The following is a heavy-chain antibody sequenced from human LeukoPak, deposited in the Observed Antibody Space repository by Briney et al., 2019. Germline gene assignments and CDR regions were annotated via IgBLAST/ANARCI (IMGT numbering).Heavy chain of an antibody. D-gene: IGHD6-13*01. V-gene: IGHV1-18*01. CDR3: ASWSSSWEYFDY. CDR2: ISAYNGNT. J-gene: IGHJ4*02. Sequence: ASVKVSCKASGYTFSNYGITWVRQAPGQGLEWMGWISAYNGNTNSARKLQGRITMTTETSTSTGYMELRSLRSEDTAVYDCASWSSSWEYFDYWGQGTLVTVSS. CDR1: GYTFSNYG.